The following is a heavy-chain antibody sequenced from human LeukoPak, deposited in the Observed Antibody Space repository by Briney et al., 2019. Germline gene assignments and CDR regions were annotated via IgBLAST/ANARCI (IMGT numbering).Heavy chain of an antibody. CDR2: FSGSGGST. Sequence: GGSLRLSCAASGFPFSSYAMSWVRQAPGKGLEWVSAFSGSGGSTYYADSVKGRFTISRDNSKNTLYLQMNSLRAEDTAVYYCAKDLGPDTRVIAAAGPFDYWGQGTLVTVSS. CDR3: AKDLGPDTRVIAAAGPFDY. D-gene: IGHD6-13*01. V-gene: IGHV3-23*01. CDR1: GFPFSSYA. J-gene: IGHJ4*02.